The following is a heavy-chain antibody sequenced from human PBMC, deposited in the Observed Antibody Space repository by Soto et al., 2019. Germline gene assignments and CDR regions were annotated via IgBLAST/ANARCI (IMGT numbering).Heavy chain of an antibody. CDR3: AAGISITGTLDY. J-gene: IGHJ4*02. V-gene: IGHV1-58*01. D-gene: IGHD1-7*01. CDR1: VFTFTSSS. CDR2: IVVGSCNT. Sequence: SVNVSCKASVFTFTSSSVQWVRKARGQRLEWIGWIVVGSCNTNYAQKFQERVTITRDMSTSTAYMELSSLRSEDTAVYYCAAGISITGTLDYWGQVTLVTVSS.